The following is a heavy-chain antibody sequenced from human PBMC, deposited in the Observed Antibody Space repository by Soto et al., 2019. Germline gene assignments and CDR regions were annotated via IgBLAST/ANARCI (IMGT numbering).Heavy chain of an antibody. Sequence: QVQLVQSGGEVAKPGASVKVSCKASGYTFTNYGINWVRQAPGLGLEWMGWINVYNGKTNYAQKFQARVTMTTDTSTNSVYMELRSLRSDGTAVYYCARGPDPTYFDYWGQGTLVIVSS. J-gene: IGHJ4*02. CDR3: ARGPDPTYFDY. CDR2: INVYNGKT. V-gene: IGHV1-18*01. CDR1: GYTFTNYG.